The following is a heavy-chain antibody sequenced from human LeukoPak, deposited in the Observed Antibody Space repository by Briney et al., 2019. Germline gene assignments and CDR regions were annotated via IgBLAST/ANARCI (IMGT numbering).Heavy chain of an antibody. CDR3: TRRTYCSGGSCLDY. CDR2: IRSKACGGTT. J-gene: IGHJ4*02. D-gene: IGHD2-15*01. CDR1: GFTLGDYA. Sequence: GGSLSLSCTVSGFTLGDYAMSWVRQAPGKGLEWVGFIRSKACGGTTEYAASVKGRFTISRDDSKSIAYLQMNSLKTEDTAVYYCTRRTYCSGGSCLDYWGQGTLVTVSS. V-gene: IGHV3-49*04.